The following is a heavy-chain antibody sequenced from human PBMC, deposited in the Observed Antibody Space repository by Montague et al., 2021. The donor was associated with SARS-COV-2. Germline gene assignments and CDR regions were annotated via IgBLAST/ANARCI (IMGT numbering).Heavy chain of an antibody. CDR1: GGSLNDYF. CDR2: VHFSGIT. V-gene: IGHV4-59*12. CDR3: ARDVSTGTYNFDY. D-gene: IGHD1-26*01. J-gene: IGHJ4*01. Sequence: SETLSLTCTVSGGSLNDYFWSWIRQAPGKTLEWLGYVHFSGITNXNPSLKSRVYISVDTSKSQLSLRLASVTAADTAVYFCARDVSTGTYNFDYWGHGALVTVAS.